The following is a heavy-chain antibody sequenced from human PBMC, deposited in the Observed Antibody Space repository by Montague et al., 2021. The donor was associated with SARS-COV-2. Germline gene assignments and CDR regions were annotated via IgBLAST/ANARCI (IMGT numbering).Heavy chain of an antibody. D-gene: IGHD3-10*01. CDR2: ISYSGRT. CDR1: GGSVSSSPYY. J-gene: IGHJ6*03. Sequence: SETLSLTCTVSGGSVSSSPYYWGWFRQPPGRGLEWVGSISYSGRTYFXPSLKSRLTISVDSSENQFSLRLSSVTAADTAVYYCASSYYYGSGTYVYNYYMDVWGKGTTVTVSS. V-gene: IGHV4-39*01. CDR3: ASSYYYGSGTYVYNYYMDV.